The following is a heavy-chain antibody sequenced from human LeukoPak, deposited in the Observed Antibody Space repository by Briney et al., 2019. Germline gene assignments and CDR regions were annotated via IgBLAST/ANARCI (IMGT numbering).Heavy chain of an antibody. CDR2: IYSTGST. V-gene: IGHV4-4*07. Sequence: KPSETLSLTCDVSVGSVRSYWWGWVRQPAGKGLEWLGRIYSTGSTRFNPSLKSRLTLSIDTYTNQFSLKLTSVTAADTAVYFCARQGYTVSYYFLDYWSQGTLVTVSS. J-gene: IGHJ4*02. CDR3: ARQGYTVSYYFLDY. D-gene: IGHD1-26*01. CDR1: VGSVRSYW.